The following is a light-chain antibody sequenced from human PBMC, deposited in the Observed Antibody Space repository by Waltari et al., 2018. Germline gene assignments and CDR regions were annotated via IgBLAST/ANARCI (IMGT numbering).Light chain of an antibody. Sequence: DIVMTQSPDSLAVSLGERATINCKSSHSVLYSHNNKNYLGWYQEKPGQHPKRIIYWHSIRGAGVPDRCSGSGSGTDFTLTISSLQAEDVAVYYCQQYFGGPTFGQGTKVEIK. J-gene: IGKJ1*01. CDR2: WHS. CDR3: QQYFGGPT. V-gene: IGKV4-1*01. CDR1: HSVLYSHNNKNY.